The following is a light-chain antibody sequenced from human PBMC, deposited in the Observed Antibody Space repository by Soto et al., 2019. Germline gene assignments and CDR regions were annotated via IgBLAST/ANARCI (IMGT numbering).Light chain of an antibody. CDR1: QSVSANY. Sequence: EIVLTQSPGTLSLSPGERATLSCRASQSVSANYLAWYQQKAGQAPRLLIYGASTRATGIPDRFSGSGSGTDFTLTISRLEPEDFAGYFCQQHGSSPFTFGPGTKVDI. CDR2: GAS. CDR3: QQHGSSPFT. V-gene: IGKV3-20*01. J-gene: IGKJ3*01.